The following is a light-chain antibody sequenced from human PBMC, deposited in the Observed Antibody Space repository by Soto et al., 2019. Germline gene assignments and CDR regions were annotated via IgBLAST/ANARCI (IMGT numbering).Light chain of an antibody. Sequence: DIQMTQSPSTLSASVGDRVTITCRASQSISSWLTWYQQKAGQAPKLLIYKASLVESGVPSRFSRSGSGTEFTLTISSLQPDDSATYYCQQYSYFATFGQGTRVEVK. CDR2: KAS. CDR1: QSISSW. J-gene: IGKJ1*01. V-gene: IGKV1-5*03. CDR3: QQYSYFAT.